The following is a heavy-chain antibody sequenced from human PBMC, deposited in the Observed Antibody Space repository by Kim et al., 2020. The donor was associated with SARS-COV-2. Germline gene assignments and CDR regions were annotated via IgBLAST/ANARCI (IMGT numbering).Heavy chain of an antibody. J-gene: IGHJ4*02. CDR1: GGSISSYY. D-gene: IGHD2-2*01. CDR2: IYYSGST. CDR3: ARDMSLAGLTIFDY. V-gene: IGHV4-59*01. Sequence: SQTLSLTCTVSGGSISSYYWSWIRQPPGKGLEWIGYIYYSGSTNYNPSFKSRVTISVETSKNQFALKLSSVTTADTAVYYCARDMSLAGLTIFDYWGQGILVTVSS.